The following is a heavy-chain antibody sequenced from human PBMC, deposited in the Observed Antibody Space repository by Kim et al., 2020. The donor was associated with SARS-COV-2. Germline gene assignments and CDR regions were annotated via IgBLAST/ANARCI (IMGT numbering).Heavy chain of an antibody. Sequence: GGSLRLSCAASGFTFSSYEMNWVRQAPGKGLEWVSYISSSGSTIYYADSVKGRFTISRDNAKNSLYLQMNSLRAEDTAVYYCASLTVTVMHNWFDPWGQGTLVTVSS. CDR1: GFTFSSYE. J-gene: IGHJ5*02. CDR2: ISSSGSTI. D-gene: IGHD4-4*01. CDR3: ASLTVTVMHNWFDP. V-gene: IGHV3-48*03.